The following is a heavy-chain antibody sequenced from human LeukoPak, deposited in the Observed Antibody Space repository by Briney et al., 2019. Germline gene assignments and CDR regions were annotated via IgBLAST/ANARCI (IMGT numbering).Heavy chain of an antibody. V-gene: IGHV1-2*02. D-gene: IGHD3-3*01. J-gene: IGHJ5*02. CDR3: ARDRTYYDFWGGYRPNWFDP. Sequence: GASVKVSCKASGYTFTGYYMHWVRQAPGPGLEWMGWINPNSGGTNYAQKFQGRVTMTRDTSISTAYMELSRLRSDDTAVYYCARDRTYYDFWGGYRPNWFDPWGQGTLVTVSS. CDR2: INPNSGGT. CDR1: GYTFTGYY.